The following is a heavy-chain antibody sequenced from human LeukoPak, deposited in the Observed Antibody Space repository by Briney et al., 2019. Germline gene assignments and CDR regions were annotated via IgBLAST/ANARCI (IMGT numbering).Heavy chain of an antibody. V-gene: IGHV4-31*03. CDR3: ARGWGGYYSPNWFDP. D-gene: IGHD3-22*01. CDR1: GDSISSGGYY. CDR2: IYYSGST. Sequence: SETLSLTCTVSGDSISSGGYYWSWIRQHPGKGLEWIGYIYYSGSTYYNPSLKSRVTISVDTSKNQFSLKLSSVTAADTAVYYCARGWGGYYSPNWFDPWGQGTLVTVSS. J-gene: IGHJ5*02.